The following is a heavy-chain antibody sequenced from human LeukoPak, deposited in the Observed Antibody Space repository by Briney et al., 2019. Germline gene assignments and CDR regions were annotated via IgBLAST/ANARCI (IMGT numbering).Heavy chain of an antibody. J-gene: IGHJ3*02. V-gene: IGHV1-69*04. Sequence: ASVKVSCKASGGTFSSYAISWGRQAPGQGLEWMGRIIPILGIANYAQKFQGRVTITADKSTSTAYMELSSLRSEGTAVYYWARVSNSRLPDAFDIWGQGAKVTVPS. CDR3: ARVSNSRLPDAFDI. D-gene: IGHD4/OR15-4a*01. CDR1: GGTFSSYA. CDR2: IIPILGIA.